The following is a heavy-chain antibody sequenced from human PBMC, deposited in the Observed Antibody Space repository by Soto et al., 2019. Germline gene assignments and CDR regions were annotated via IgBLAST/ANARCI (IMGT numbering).Heavy chain of an antibody. D-gene: IGHD6-13*01. J-gene: IGHJ6*02. V-gene: IGHV3-23*01. CDR1: GFTFSSYA. CDR3: AKRGDYSSSWYGNDYYYGMDV. Sequence: GGSLRLSCPASGFTFSSYAVSWVRQAPGKGLEWVSAISGSGGSTYYADSVKGRFTISRDNSKNTLYLQMNSLRAEDTAVYYCAKRGDYSSSWYGNDYYYGMDVWGQGTTVTVSS. CDR2: ISGSGGST.